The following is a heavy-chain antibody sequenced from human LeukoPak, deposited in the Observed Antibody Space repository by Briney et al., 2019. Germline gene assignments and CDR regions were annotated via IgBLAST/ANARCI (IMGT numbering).Heavy chain of an antibody. V-gene: IGHV3-30*03. D-gene: IGHD6-13*01. J-gene: IGHJ4*02. CDR3: VGSSWSDY. Sequence: GRSLRLSCAAPGFTFSSYGMHWVRQAPGKGLEWVAVISYDGSNKYYADSVKGRFTISRDNSKNTLYLQMNSLRAEDTAVYYCVGSSWSDYWGQGTLVTVSS. CDR1: GFTFSSYG. CDR2: ISYDGSNK.